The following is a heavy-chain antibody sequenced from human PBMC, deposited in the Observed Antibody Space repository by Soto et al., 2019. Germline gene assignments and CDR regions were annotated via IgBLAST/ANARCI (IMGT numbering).Heavy chain of an antibody. D-gene: IGHD3-10*01. V-gene: IGHV3-23*01. CDR1: GLTFGSRA. CDR3: ARGSTDSYPGSRIFDF. CDR2: ITDTGGDA. J-gene: IGHJ4*02. Sequence: GGSLRLSCVASGLTFGSRAMTWVRQAPGEGLQWVSTITDTGGDAKYADSGRGRFVISRDNSKKTLYLQMTSLTAEDSAMYYCARGSTDSYPGSRIFDFWGRGTLVTVSS.